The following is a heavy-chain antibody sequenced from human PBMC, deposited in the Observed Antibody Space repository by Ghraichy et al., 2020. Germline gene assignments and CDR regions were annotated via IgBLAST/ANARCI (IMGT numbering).Heavy chain of an antibody. J-gene: IGHJ6*02. CDR2: VSGSGLTT. V-gene: IGHV3-23*01. CDR1: GFTFSYYA. CDR3: AKVSTGYGSRHANLDV. Sequence: LSLTCAASGFTFSYYAMTWVRQAPGKGLEWVSAVSGSGLTTYHADSVKGRFTISRDNSKNTLCLQMNSLRAEDTAVYYCAKVSTGYGSRHANLDVWGQGTTVTVSS. D-gene: IGHD6-13*01.